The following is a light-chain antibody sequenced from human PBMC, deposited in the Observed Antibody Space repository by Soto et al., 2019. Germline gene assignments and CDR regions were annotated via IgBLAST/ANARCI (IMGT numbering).Light chain of an antibody. CDR2: GAS. CDR1: QSVSSSY. CDR3: QQYGTSPFIT. J-gene: IGKJ5*01. Sequence: EIVLTQSPGTLSLSPGERGTLSCRASQSVSSSYLAWYQQKPGQAPRLLIYGASSRATGIPDRFSGSGSGTAFTLTISRLEPEDFAVYYCQQYGTSPFITFGQGTRLEIK. V-gene: IGKV3-20*01.